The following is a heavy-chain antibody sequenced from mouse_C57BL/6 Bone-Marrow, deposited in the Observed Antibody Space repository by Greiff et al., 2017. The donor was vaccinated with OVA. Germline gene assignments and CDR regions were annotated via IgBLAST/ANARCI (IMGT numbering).Heavy chain of an antibody. J-gene: IGHJ1*03. V-gene: IGHV1-55*01. Sequence: QVHVKQPGAELVKPGASVKMSCKASGYTFTSYWITWVKQRPGQGLEWIGDIYPGSGSTNYNEKFKSKATLTVDTSSSTAYMQLSSLTSEDSAVYYCAREEDYYGSSLYWYFDVWGTGTTVTVSS. CDR1: GYTFTSYW. CDR2: IYPGSGST. CDR3: AREEDYYGSSLYWYFDV. D-gene: IGHD1-1*01.